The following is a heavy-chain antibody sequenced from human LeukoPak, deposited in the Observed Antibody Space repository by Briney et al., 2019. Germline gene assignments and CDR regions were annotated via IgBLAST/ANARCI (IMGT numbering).Heavy chain of an antibody. CDR2: ISSSSSYI. J-gene: IGHJ4*02. V-gene: IGHV3-21*04. CDR1: GFTFSSYS. CDR3: AKDQLGFMIIDY. Sequence: PGGSLRLSCAASGFTFSSYSMNWVRQAPGKGPEWVSSISSSSSYIYYADSVKGRFTISRDNAKNSLYLQMNSLRAEDTAVYYCAKDQLGFMIIDYWGQGTLVTVSS. D-gene: IGHD3-22*01.